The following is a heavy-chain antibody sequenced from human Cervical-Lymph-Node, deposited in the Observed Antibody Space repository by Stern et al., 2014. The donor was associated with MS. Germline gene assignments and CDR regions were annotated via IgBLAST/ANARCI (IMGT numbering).Heavy chain of an antibody. D-gene: IGHD1-1*01. J-gene: IGHJ5*02. Sequence: QVQLMQSGAEVLKPGSSVKVSCTASGGIFNSYGFSWVRQAPGKGLEWMGRIIPVVGVLNYAQKFQDRVTITAAYMEITNLTFDDTAIYYCASPAERSGSWGQGTLVTVSS. CDR3: ASPAERSGS. CDR2: IIPVVGVL. V-gene: IGHV1-69*04. CDR1: GGIFNSYG.